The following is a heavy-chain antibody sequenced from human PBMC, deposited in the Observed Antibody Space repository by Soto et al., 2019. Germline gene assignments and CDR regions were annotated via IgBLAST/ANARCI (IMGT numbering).Heavy chain of an antibody. D-gene: IGHD6-13*01. J-gene: IGHJ4*02. CDR2: ISGSGGST. V-gene: IGHV3-23*01. Sequence: GGSLRLSCAASGFTFTTYTMSWVRQAPGKGLEWVSAISGSGGSTYYADSVKGRFTISRDNSKNTLYLQMNSLRAEDTAVYYCAKDYSSSWSVSYFDYWGQGTLVTVSS. CDR1: GFTFTTYT. CDR3: AKDYSSSWSVSYFDY.